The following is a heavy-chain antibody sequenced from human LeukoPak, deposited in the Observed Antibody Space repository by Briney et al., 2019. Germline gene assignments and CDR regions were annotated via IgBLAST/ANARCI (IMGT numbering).Heavy chain of an antibody. J-gene: IGHJ3*02. CDR1: GGTFSSYA. CDR3: ARAIGVWSSGAFDI. Sequence: SVKVSCKASGGTFSSYAISWVRQAPRQGLEWMGGIIPIFGTANYAQKFQGRVTITADESTSTAYMELSSLRSEDTAVYYCARAIGVWSSGAFDIWGQGTMVTVSS. V-gene: IGHV1-69*13. D-gene: IGHD3-10*01. CDR2: IIPIFGTA.